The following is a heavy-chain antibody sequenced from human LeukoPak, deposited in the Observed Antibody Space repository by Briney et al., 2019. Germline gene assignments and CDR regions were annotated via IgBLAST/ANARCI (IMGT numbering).Heavy chain of an antibody. CDR1: RLTFSSYE. CDR3: AELGITMIGCV. D-gene: IGHD3-10*02. CDR2: ISSSGSTI. Sequence: CLRLSCAAYRLTFSSYEMNWVRHAPGKGLEWVSYISSSGSTIYYADSVKGRFTISRDNAKNSLHLQMNSLRAEDTAVYYCAELGITMIGCVWGKGTTVTISA. V-gene: IGHV3-48*03. J-gene: IGHJ6*04.